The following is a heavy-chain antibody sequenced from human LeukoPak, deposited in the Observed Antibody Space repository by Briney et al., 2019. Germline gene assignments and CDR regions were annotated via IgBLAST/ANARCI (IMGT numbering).Heavy chain of an antibody. V-gene: IGHV4-39*07. J-gene: IGHJ4*02. D-gene: IGHD3-22*01. CDR1: RGSISSSSYY. CDR2: IYFTGNT. Sequence: SETLSLTCTVSRGSISSSSYYWGWIRQPPGKGLEWIGSIYFTGNTYYNVSLKSRVTISIDTSTNQFSLKLNSVTAADTAVYYCASINYYGGSGYCYVLDYWGPGTLVTVSS. CDR3: ASINYYGGSGYCYVLDY.